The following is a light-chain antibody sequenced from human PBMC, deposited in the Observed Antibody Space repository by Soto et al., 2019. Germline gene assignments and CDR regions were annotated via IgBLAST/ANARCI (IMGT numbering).Light chain of an antibody. CDR3: QQTYSTPPT. J-gene: IGKJ4*01. CDR1: QGISSY. Sequence: QLAQSPSSLSTSVRGRVTITCRASQGISSYLAWYQQKPGKDPKLLIYGASSFLSGVPSRISGSGSGTDFTLTISSLQPEDFATYYCQQTYSTPPTFGGGTKVDIK. CDR2: GAS. V-gene: IGKV1-39*01.